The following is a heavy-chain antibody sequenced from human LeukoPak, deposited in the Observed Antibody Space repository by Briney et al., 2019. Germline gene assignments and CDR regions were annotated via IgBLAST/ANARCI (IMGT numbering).Heavy chain of an antibody. V-gene: IGHV3-7*01. CDR3: ARESSSSVTLDY. J-gene: IGHJ4*02. Sequence: GGSLRLSCAASGFTFSSYAMSWVRQAPGKGLEWVANIKQDGSEKYYVDSVKGRFTISRDNAKNSLYLQMNSLRAEDTAVYYCARESSSSVTLDYWGQGTLVTVSS. CDR1: GFTFSSYA. D-gene: IGHD4-17*01. CDR2: IKQDGSEK.